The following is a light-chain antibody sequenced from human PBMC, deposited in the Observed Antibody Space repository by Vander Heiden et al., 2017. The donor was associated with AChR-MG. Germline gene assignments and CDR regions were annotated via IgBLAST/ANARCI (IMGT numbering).Light chain of an antibody. CDR3: AAWDDSLNGVV. V-gene: IGLV1-44*01. Sequence: QSVLTQPPPASGTPGQGVTISCSGSSSNNGSNSVNWYQQLPGTAPKLLIYSVNQRPSGVPDRFSGSKSGTSASLAISGLQSEDEADYYCAAWDDSLNGVVFGGGTKVTVL. CDR2: SVN. J-gene: IGLJ2*01. CDR1: SSNNGSNS.